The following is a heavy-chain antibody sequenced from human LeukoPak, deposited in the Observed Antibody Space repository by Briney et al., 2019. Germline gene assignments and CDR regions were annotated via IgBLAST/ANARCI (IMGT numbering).Heavy chain of an antibody. V-gene: IGHV4-38-2*02. J-gene: IGHJ4*02. CDR1: GYSISSDYY. Sequence: SETLSLTCTVSGYSISSDYYWGWIRQPPGKGLEWIASVSHSGSTYYNPSLKSRATISVDTSKNQFSLKVTSVTAADTALYYCARERIERYTYASSDFDYWGRGTLVTVSS. CDR3: ARERIERYTYASSDFDY. D-gene: IGHD5-18*01. CDR2: VSHSGST.